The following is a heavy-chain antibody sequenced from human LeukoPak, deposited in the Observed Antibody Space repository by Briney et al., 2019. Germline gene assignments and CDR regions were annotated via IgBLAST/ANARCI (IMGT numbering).Heavy chain of an antibody. CDR2: IKQDGRQE. CDR1: GFRFSASW. J-gene: IGHJ4*02. CDR3: AREVLSTEVGAIDY. V-gene: IGHV3-7*01. Sequence: GGSLRLSCAASGFRFSASWMSWVRQAPGKALEWAAGIKQDGRQEYFVDSVKGRFSISRDNANDSLSLQMNNLRADDTAVYFCAREVLSTEVGAIDYCGQGTLVTVSS. D-gene: IGHD1-26*01.